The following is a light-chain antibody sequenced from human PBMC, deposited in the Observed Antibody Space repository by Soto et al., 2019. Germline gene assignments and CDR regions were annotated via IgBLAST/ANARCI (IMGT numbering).Light chain of an antibody. CDR1: QSFLYSPNNKNY. J-gene: IGKJ4*01. CDR2: WAS. Sequence: DIVMTQSPASLAVSLGERATINCKSSQSFLYSPNNKNYLAWYQQKPGQPPKLLIYWASTRESGVPDRFSGSGSGTDFTLTISSLQAEDVAVYYCQQYYSTPLTFGGGTKVDI. V-gene: IGKV4-1*01. CDR3: QQYYSTPLT.